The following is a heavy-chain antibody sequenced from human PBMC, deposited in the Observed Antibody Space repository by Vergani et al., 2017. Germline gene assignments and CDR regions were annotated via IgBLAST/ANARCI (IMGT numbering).Heavy chain of an antibody. CDR3: ARDCTSGGCPDNYGMDV. V-gene: IGHV3-21*06. J-gene: IGHJ6*02. D-gene: IGHD2-8*01. Sequence: VQLVESGGGVVKPGGSLRLSCAASGFTFSDFSMSWVRQAPGKGLEWGAFIGYSGPYINYADSGKGSFIISRDNTNNSLFLQWRSLRAEDAAVYYCARDCTSGGCPDNYGMDVWGQGATVTVSS. CDR1: GFTFSDFS. CDR2: IGYSGPYI.